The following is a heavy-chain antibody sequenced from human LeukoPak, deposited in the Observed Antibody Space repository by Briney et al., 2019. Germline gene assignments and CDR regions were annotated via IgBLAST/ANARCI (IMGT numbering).Heavy chain of an antibody. D-gene: IGHD2-15*01. CDR2: ISAGGDAT. V-gene: IGHV3-23*01. Sequence: AGGSLRLSCAASGFTLSTYAKSWVRHAPGKGLEWVCAISAGGDATFYADSVKGRFTVSRDNPKNTLSLQMNSLRGEDTAIYYWADHFAYCSRGSCSYFDHWGQGTLVTVSS. CDR3: ADHFAYCSRGSCSYFDH. J-gene: IGHJ4*02. CDR1: GFTLSTYA.